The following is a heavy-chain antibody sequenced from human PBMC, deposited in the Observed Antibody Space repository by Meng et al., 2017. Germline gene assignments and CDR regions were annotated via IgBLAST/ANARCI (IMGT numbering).Heavy chain of an antibody. J-gene: IGHJ4*02. CDR2: AYYRSKWDH. Sequence: SVPVLVTPPHTLSLLCAISGDSVSSNSAAWNWIRQSPARGLEWLGRAYYRSKWDHDYAESVKSRISIDPDTSKNQFSLQLRSVTPEDSAVYYCARGSYSFDSWGQRTLVTVSS. CDR1: GDSVSSNSAA. CDR3: ARGSYSFDS. V-gene: IGHV6-1*01. D-gene: IGHD1-26*01.